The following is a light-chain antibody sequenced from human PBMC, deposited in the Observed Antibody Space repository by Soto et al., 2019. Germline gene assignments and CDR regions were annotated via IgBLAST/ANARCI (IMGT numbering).Light chain of an antibody. CDR1: QSVSNF. CDR2: DAS. J-gene: IGKJ2*01. CDR3: QQRSYWPGT. Sequence: EIVLTQSPATLSLSPGERATLSCRASQSVSNFLAWYQQKPGQAPRVIIYDASTRATGIPARFSGSGSGTDFTLTTSSLEPEDFAVYYCQQRSYWPGTFGQGTKLEIK. V-gene: IGKV3-11*01.